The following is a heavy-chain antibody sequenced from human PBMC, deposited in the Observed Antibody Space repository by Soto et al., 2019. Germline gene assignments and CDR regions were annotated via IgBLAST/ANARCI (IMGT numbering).Heavy chain of an antibody. Sequence: GASVKVSCKASGYTFTGYYMHWVRQAPGQGLEWMGWINPNSGGTNYAQKFQGWVTMTRDTSVSTAYMELSRLRSDDTAVYYCARTPNDYSNEGDEYFYAYPGQGNLVTVSS. V-gene: IGHV1-2*04. CDR1: GYTFTGYY. CDR3: ARTPNDYSNEGDEYFYAY. D-gene: IGHD4-4*01. CDR2: INPNSGGT. J-gene: IGHJ4*02.